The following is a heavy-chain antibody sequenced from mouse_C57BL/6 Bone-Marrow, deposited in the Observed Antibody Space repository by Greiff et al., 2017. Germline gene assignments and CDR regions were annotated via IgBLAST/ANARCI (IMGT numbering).Heavy chain of an antibody. V-gene: IGHV1-76*01. CDR2: IYPGSGNT. CDR3: ARNGYDDPYWYFDV. D-gene: IGHD2-2*01. Sequence: QVQLQQSGAELVRPGASVKLSCKASGYTFTDYYINWVKQRPGQGLEWIARIYPGSGNTSYNEKFKGKATLTAEKSSSTAYMQLSSLSSEDSAVCFCARNGYDDPYWYFDVWGTGTTVTVSS. J-gene: IGHJ1*03. CDR1: GYTFTDYY.